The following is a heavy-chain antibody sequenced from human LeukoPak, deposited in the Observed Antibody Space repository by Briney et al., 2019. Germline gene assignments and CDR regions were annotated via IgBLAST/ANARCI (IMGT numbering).Heavy chain of an antibody. V-gene: IGHV4-39*07. D-gene: IGHD5-24*01. CDR1: GGSISSSGYY. CDR3: VRGRDGYGN. J-gene: IGHJ4*02. Sequence: PSETLSLTCTVSGGSISSSGYYWGWIRQPPGKGLEWIGSMYYSGSTYHNPSLKSRVTLSVDTSKNQFSLKLSSITAADTAVYYCVRGRDGYGNWGQGTLVTVSS. CDR2: MYYSGST.